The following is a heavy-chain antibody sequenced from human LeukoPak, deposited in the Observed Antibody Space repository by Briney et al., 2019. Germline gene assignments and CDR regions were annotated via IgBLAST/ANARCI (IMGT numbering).Heavy chain of an antibody. CDR3: AKVVAAGGSGSYYKDLAYYFDY. D-gene: IGHD3-10*01. V-gene: IGHV3-23*01. CDR2: ISGSGGST. J-gene: IGHJ4*02. Sequence: GGSLRLSCAASGFTFSSYAMSWVRQAPGKGLEWVSAISGSGGSTYYADSVKGRFTISRDNSKNTLYLQMNSLRAEDTAVYYCAKVVAAGGSGSYYKDLAYYFDYWGQGTLVTVSS. CDR1: GFTFSSYA.